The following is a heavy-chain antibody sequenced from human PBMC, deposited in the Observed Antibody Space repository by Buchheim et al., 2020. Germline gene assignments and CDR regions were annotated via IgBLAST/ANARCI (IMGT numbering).Heavy chain of an antibody. CDR3: ARLGSHSSSPRAESGDY. D-gene: IGHD6-6*01. CDR2: IYYSGST. CDR1: GGSISSYY. J-gene: IGHJ4*02. V-gene: IGHV4-59*08. Sequence: QVQLQESGPGLVKPSETLSLTCTVSGGSISSYYWSWIRQPPGKGLEWIGYIYYSGSTNYNPSLKSRVTISVDTSKNQFSLKLSSVTAADTAVYYCARLGSHSSSPRAESGDYWGQGTL.